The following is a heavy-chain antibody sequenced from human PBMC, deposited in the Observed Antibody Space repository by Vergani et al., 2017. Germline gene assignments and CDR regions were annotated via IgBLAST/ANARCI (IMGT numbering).Heavy chain of an antibody. CDR3: AKDSRGWAEYYYCYCSMDV. J-gene: IGHJ6*02. D-gene: IGHD6-19*01. CDR1: GFTFDDYT. CDR2: ISWDGGST. Sequence: EVQLVESGGVVVQPGGSLRLSCAASGFTFDDYTMHWVRQGPGKGLEWVSLISWDGGSTYYADSVKGRFTISRDNSKNSLYLQMNSLRTEDTALYYCAKDSRGWAEYYYCYCSMDVWGQGTTVTVSS. V-gene: IGHV3-43*01.